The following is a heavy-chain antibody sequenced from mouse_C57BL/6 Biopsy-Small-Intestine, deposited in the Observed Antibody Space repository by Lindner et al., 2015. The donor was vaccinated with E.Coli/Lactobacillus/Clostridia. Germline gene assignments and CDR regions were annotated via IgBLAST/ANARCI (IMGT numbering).Heavy chain of an antibody. V-gene: IGHV1-4*01. J-gene: IGHJ4*01. Sequence: SVKVSCKTSGYSFSTYGLYWVRQTPGQGFEWMGYISAYDGDTRYGQNVQGRATLTIDSSTKTGYLELRSLTSADSGVYYCARGPDVWGQGTRVAVSS. CDR1: GYSFSTYG. CDR2: ISAYDGDT. CDR3: ARGPDV.